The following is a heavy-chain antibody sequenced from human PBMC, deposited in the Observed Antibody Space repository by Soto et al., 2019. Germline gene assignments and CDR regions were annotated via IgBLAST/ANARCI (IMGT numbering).Heavy chain of an antibody. Sequence: GGSLRLSCAASGFTFSSYAMSWVRQAPGKGLEWVSAISGSGGSTYYADSVKGRFTNSRENSKNTLYQQMNSLRAEDTAVYYCAKDALEVRVTAAPYYFHYWGQGTLVTVS. CDR3: AKDALEVRVTAAPYYFHY. CDR2: ISGSGGST. CDR1: GFTFSSYA. V-gene: IGHV3-23*01. D-gene: IGHD2-2*01. J-gene: IGHJ4*02.